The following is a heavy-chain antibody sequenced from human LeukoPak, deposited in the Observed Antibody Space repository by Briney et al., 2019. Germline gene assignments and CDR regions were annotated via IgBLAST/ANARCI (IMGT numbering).Heavy chain of an antibody. Sequence: SVKVSCKASGGTFSSYAISWVRQAPGQGLEWMGRIIPILGIANYAQKFQGRVTITADKSTSTAYMELSSPRSEDTAVYYCARLSDIAAAGNSPFDYWGQGTLVTVSS. J-gene: IGHJ4*02. CDR2: IIPILGIA. V-gene: IGHV1-69*04. D-gene: IGHD6-13*01. CDR1: GGTFSSYA. CDR3: ARLSDIAAAGNSPFDY.